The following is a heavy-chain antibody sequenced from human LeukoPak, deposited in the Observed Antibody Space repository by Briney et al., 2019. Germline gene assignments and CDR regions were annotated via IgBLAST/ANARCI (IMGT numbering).Heavy chain of an antibody. V-gene: IGHV3-30*02. CDR2: IRYDGSDK. Sequence: GGSLRLSCAASGVTFSRYGMHWVRQAPGKGLEWVSFIRYDGSDKYYVDSVKGRFTISRDNSKNTLYLQLNSLRVEDTAVYYCATEGLDPWGQGTLVTVSS. CDR3: ATEGLDP. J-gene: IGHJ5*02. CDR1: GVTFSRYG.